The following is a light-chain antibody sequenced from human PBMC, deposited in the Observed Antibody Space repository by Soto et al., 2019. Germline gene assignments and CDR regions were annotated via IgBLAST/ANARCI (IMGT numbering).Light chain of an antibody. J-gene: IGKJ4*01. CDR1: QSISSY. V-gene: IGKV1-39*01. CDR2: AAS. Sequence: DIQMTQSPSSLSASVGDRVTITCRASQSISSYLNWYQQKPGKAPKLLIYAASSLQSGVPSRFSGSVHGTDFTLTISTLQPDDLAAYYCQQSYSTPLTFGGGTQVEIK. CDR3: QQSYSTPLT.